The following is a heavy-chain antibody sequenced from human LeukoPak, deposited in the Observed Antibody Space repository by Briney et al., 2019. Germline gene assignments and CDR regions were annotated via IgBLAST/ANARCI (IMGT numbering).Heavy chain of an antibody. CDR3: AKDSIVVVVAAMNY. J-gene: IGHJ4*02. CDR2: IRYGGSNK. V-gene: IGHV3-30*02. Sequence: GGSLRLSCAASGFTFSSYGMHWVRQAPGKGLEWVAFIRYGGSNKYYADSVKGRFTISRDNSKNTLYLQMNSLRAEDTAVYYCAKDSIVVVVAAMNYWGQGTLVTVSS. D-gene: IGHD2-15*01. CDR1: GFTFSSYG.